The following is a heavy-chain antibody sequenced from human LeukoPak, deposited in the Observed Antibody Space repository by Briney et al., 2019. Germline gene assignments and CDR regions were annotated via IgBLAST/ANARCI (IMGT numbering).Heavy chain of an antibody. CDR3: ARDATGANWYFDL. V-gene: IGHV4-59*01. J-gene: IGHJ2*01. Sequence: PSETLSLTCTVSGGSISSYYWSWIRQPPGKGLEWIGNIYYSGSTNYNSSLKSRVTISIDRSKNQFSLKLNSVTATDTAVYYCARDATGANWYFDLWGRGTLVTVSS. CDR2: IYYSGST. CDR1: GGSISSYY. D-gene: IGHD2-15*01.